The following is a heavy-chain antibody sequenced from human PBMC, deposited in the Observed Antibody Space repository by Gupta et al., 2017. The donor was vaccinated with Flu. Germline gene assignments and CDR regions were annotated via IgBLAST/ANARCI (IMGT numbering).Heavy chain of an antibody. CDR3: ASPGGSSWAG. D-gene: IGHD3-16*01. Sequence: EVQLVESGGGLVQPGGSLRLSCVASGFTFSSYTMNWVRQAPGKGLEWVSYISGSSSTIYYADSVKGRFTISRDNAKNSLYLQMNSLRAEDTAVYYCASPGGSSWAGWGQGTLVTVSS. CDR2: ISGSSSTI. J-gene: IGHJ4*02. V-gene: IGHV3-48*01. CDR1: GFTFSSYT.